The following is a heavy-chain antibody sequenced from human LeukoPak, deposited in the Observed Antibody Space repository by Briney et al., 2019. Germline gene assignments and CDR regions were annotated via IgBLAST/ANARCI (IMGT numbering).Heavy chain of an antibody. V-gene: IGHV1-18*01. J-gene: IGHJ6*03. CDR3: ARDRKGYDILTGYSAYYYYYYMDV. CDR2: ISAYSGNT. Sequence: ASVKVSCKASGYTFTSYGISWVRQAPGQGLEWMGWISAYSGNTNYAQKLQGRVTMTTDTSTSTAYMELRSLRSDDTAVYYCARDRKGYDILTGYSAYYYYYYMDVWGKGTTVTISS. D-gene: IGHD3-9*01. CDR1: GYTFTSYG.